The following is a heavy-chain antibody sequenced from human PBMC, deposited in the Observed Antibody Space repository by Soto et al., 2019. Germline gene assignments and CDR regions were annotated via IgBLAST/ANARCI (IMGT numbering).Heavy chain of an antibody. CDR3: ARIAYSSSSVGYDY. D-gene: IGHD6-6*01. CDR2: IYHSGST. CDR1: GGSSRGLGYS. J-gene: IGHJ4*02. Sequence: PSETLSLTCAVSGGSSRGLGYSWSWIRQPPGKGLEWIGYIYHSGSTYYNPSLKSRVTISVDTSKNQVVLTMTNMDPVDTATYYCARIAYSSSSVGYDYWGQGTLVTVSS. V-gene: IGHV4-30-2*02.